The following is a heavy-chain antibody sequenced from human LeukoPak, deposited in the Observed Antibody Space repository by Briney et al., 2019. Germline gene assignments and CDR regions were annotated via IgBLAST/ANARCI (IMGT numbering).Heavy chain of an antibody. CDR2: IRYDGNSN. V-gene: IGHV3-30*02. CDR3: AKHMVRGVIKPLYFDY. CDR1: GFTFRSYG. D-gene: IGHD3-10*01. J-gene: IGHJ4*02. Sequence: GGSLRLSCAASGFTFRSYGMHWVRQAPGKGLEWVAFIRYDGNSNYYADSVKGRFTISRDNSRSTLYLQMNSLRAEDTAVYYCAKHMVRGVIKPLYFDYWGQGTLVTVSS.